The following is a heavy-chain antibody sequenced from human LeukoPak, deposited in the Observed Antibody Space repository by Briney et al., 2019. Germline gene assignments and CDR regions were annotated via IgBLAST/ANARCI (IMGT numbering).Heavy chain of an antibody. J-gene: IGHJ6*02. Sequence: QSGGSLRLSCAASGFTFSSYSMNWVRQAPGKGLEWVSYITSSSSTIYYADSVKGRFTISTDNAKNSLFLQMNSLRAEDTAVYYCAKGYYDFWSGYTAYYYYGMDVWGQGTTVTVSS. CDR3: AKGYYDFWSGYTAYYYYGMDV. CDR1: GFTFSSYS. CDR2: ITSSSSTI. V-gene: IGHV3-48*01. D-gene: IGHD3-3*01.